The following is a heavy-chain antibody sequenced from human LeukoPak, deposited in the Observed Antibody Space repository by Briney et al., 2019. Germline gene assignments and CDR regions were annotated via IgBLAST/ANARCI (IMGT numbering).Heavy chain of an antibody. CDR2: ISSSSSYI. Sequence: GRSLRLSCAASGFTFSSYSMNWVRQAPGKGLEWVSSISSSSSYIYYADSVKGRFTISRDNAKNSLYLQMNSLRAEDTAVYYCARDRYYDSSDFDYWGQGTLVTVSS. J-gene: IGHJ4*02. CDR3: ARDRYYDSSDFDY. D-gene: IGHD3-22*01. V-gene: IGHV3-21*01. CDR1: GFTFSSYS.